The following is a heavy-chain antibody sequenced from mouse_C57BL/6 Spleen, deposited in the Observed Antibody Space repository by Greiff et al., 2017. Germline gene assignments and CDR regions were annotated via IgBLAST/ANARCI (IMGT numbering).Heavy chain of an antibody. J-gene: IGHJ3*01. D-gene: IGHD2-5*01. CDR3: ARRENYSNRFAY. Sequence: QVQLQQPGAELVKPGASVKLSCKASGYTFTSYWMQWVKQRPGQGLEWIGEIDPSDSYTNYNQKFKGKATLTVDTSSSTAYMQLSSLTSADSAVYYCARRENYSNRFAYWGQGTLVTVSA. CDR2: IDPSDSYT. CDR1: GYTFTSYW. V-gene: IGHV1-50*01.